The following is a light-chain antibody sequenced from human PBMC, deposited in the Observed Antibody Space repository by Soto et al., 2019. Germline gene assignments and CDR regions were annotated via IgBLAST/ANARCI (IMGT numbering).Light chain of an antibody. J-gene: IGKJ4*01. CDR2: TAS. CDR1: QGVGTW. V-gene: IGKV1-12*01. Sequence: DIQMTQSPSSVSASVGDRVTITCRASQGVGTWLAWFQQKPGEAPRLLIYTASTLHSGVPSRFTDSGSATDFTLTITRLHPQDFSTYYCQQGYNFPPTFGGATKVEIK. CDR3: QQGYNFPPT.